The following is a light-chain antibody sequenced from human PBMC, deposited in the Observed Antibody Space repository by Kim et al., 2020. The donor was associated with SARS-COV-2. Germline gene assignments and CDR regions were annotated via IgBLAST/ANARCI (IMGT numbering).Light chain of an antibody. CDR2: DVS. CDR3: CSYARSCNLI. CDR1: SDDVGGFDD. V-gene: IGLV2-11*03. Sequence: GQEVTISCTGTSDDVGGFDDVSWFQQSPGNAPHLIFHDVSRRPAGVADRSAGSTAGNTASRTASGLQAGEAAYYYCCSYARSCNLIFGGGTKLTVL. J-gene: IGLJ2*01.